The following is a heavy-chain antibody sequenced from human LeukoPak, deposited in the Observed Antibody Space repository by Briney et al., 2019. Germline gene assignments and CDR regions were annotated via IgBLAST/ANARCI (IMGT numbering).Heavy chain of an antibody. J-gene: IGHJ3*02. CDR1: GFTFSSYT. D-gene: IGHD6-13*01. CDR3: ARDRIAAAGPPGVFDI. V-gene: IGHV3-21*01. Sequence: GGSLRLSCAASGFTFSSYTMSWVRQAPGKGLEWVSSITSTSNYIYYTDSLKGRFTISRDNAKNSLYLQMNSLRAEDTAVYYCARDRIAAAGPPGVFDIWGQGTMVTVSS. CDR2: ITSTSNYI.